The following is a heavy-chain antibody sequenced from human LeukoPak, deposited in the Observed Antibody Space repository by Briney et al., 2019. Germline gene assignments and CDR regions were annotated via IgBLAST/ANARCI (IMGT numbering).Heavy chain of an antibody. CDR1: GGSISSYY. CDR3: ARDSSGYYHWFDP. V-gene: IGHV4-59*01. J-gene: IGHJ5*02. CDR2: IYYSGTT. Sequence: SETLSLTCTVSGGSISSYYWSWIRQPPGKGLEWIGYIYYSGTTNYNPSLKTRVTLSVDTSKNQFSLKLSSVTAADTAVYYCARDSSGYYHWFDPWGQGTLVTVSS. D-gene: IGHD3-22*01.